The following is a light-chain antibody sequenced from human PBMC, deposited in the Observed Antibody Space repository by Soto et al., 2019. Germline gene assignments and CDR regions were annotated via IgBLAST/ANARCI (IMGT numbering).Light chain of an antibody. CDR3: SSYTSSSLYV. CDR2: DVS. CDR1: SSDVGGYKY. J-gene: IGLJ1*01. V-gene: IGLV2-14*01. Sequence: QYALTQPASVSGSPGQSITISCTGTSSDVGGYKYVSWYQQYPGKAPKLMIYDVSNRPSGVSNRFSGSKSGNTASLTISGLQAEDEADYYCSSYTSSSLYVFGTGTKLTVL.